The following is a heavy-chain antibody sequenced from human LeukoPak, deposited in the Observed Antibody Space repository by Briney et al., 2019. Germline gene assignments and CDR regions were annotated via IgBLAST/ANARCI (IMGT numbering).Heavy chain of an antibody. CDR3: TTDERLYGSGSYRDY. D-gene: IGHD3-10*01. CDR2: IKSKTDGGTT. Sequence: GGSLRLSCAASGFTFSNAWMSWVRQAPGKGLEWVGRIKSKTDGGTTDYAAPVKGRFTISRDDSKNTLYLQMNSLKTEDTAVYYCTTDERLYGSGSYRDYWGQGTLVTVSS. CDR1: GFTFSNAW. V-gene: IGHV3-15*01. J-gene: IGHJ4*02.